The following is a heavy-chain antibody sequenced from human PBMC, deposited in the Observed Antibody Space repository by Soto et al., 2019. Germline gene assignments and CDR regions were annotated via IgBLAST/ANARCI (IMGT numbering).Heavy chain of an antibody. Sequence: SVKVSCKASGGTFSSYAISWVRQAPGQGLEWMGGIIPIFGTANYAQKFQGRVTITADESTSTAYMELSSLRSEDTAVYCCAREEGSRYYYDSSGYLGVWGQGTLVTVSS. CDR3: AREEGSRYYYDSSGYLGV. J-gene: IGHJ4*02. V-gene: IGHV1-69*13. CDR1: GGTFSSYA. D-gene: IGHD3-22*01. CDR2: IIPIFGTA.